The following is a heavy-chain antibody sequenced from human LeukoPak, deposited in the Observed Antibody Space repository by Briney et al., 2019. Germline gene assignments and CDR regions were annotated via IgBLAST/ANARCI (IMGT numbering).Heavy chain of an antibody. J-gene: IGHJ3*02. D-gene: IGHD6-19*01. CDR3: ARAAQAVAGPIDAFDI. CDR2: IYYSGST. V-gene: IGHV4-59*12. Sequence: PSETLSLTCTVSGGSISSYYWSWIRQPPGKGLEWIGYIYYSGSTNYNPSLKSRVTISVDTSKNQFSLKLSSVTAADTAVYYCARAAQAVAGPIDAFDIWGQGTMVTVSS. CDR1: GGSISSYY.